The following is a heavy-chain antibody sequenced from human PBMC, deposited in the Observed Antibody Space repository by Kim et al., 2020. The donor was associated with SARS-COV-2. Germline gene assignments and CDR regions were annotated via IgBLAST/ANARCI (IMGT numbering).Heavy chain of an antibody. CDR1: GYTFTSYD. Sequence: ASVKVSCKASGYTFTSYDINWVRQATGQGLEWMGWMNPNSGNTGYAQKFQGRVTMTRNTSISTAYMELSSLRSEDTAVYYCARGWGGSGWFLYYYYYGMDVWGQGTTVTVSS. J-gene: IGHJ6*02. CDR2: MNPNSGNT. V-gene: IGHV1-8*01. D-gene: IGHD6-19*01. CDR3: ARGWGGSGWFLYYYYYGMDV.